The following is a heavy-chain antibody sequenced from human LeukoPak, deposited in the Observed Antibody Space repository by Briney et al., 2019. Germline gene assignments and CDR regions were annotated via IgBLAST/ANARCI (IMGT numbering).Heavy chain of an antibody. J-gene: IGHJ4*02. CDR1: GYTFTGYY. Sequence: ASVKVSCKASGYTFTGYYMHWVRQAPGQGLEWMGWINPNSGGTNYAQKFQGRVTMTRDTSISTAYMELSRLRSDDTAVYYCASSNEYHYGSGSSLNFDYWGQGTLVTVSS. CDR3: ASSNEYHYGSGSSLNFDY. V-gene: IGHV1-2*02. CDR2: INPNSGGT. D-gene: IGHD3-10*01.